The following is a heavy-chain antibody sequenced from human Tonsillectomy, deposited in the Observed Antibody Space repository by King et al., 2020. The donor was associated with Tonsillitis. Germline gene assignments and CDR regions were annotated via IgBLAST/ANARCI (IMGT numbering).Heavy chain of an antibody. J-gene: IGHJ4*02. CDR3: ARGTNIVTGYYPDFDY. Sequence: QLVQSGAEVKKPGSSVKVSCKASGGTFSNYPISWVRQAPGQGLEWMGGIIPIFGTANCAQKFQGRVTFTADESTSTAYMELSSLRSEDTAIYYCARGTNIVTGYYPDFDYWGQGTLVTVSS. D-gene: IGHD3-9*01. V-gene: IGHV1-69*12. CDR2: IIPIFGTA. CDR1: GGTFSNYP.